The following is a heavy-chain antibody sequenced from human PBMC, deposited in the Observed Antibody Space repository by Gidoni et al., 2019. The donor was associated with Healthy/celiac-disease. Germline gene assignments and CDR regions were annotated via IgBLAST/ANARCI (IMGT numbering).Heavy chain of an antibody. D-gene: IGHD3-22*01. CDR3: ARSSYYYDSSGYHYLDY. V-gene: IGHV1-45*02. J-gene: IGHJ4*02. CDR2: ITPFNGNT. Sequence: QMQLVQSGAEVKKTGSSVKVSCKASGYTFTYRYLHWVRQAPGQALEWMGWITPFNGNTNYAQKFQDRVTITRDRSMSTAYMELSSLRSEDTAMYYRARSSYYYDSSGYHYLDYWGQGTLVTVSS. CDR1: GYTFTYRY.